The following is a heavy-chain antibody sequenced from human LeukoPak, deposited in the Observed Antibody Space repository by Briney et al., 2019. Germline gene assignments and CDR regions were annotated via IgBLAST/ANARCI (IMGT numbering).Heavy chain of an antibody. CDR2: IIPIFGTA. J-gene: IGHJ4*02. D-gene: IGHD3-10*01. CDR3: ARDMMVRGVIFDY. V-gene: IGHV1-69*13. Sequence: SVKVSCKASGGTFSSYAISWVRQASGQGLEWMGGIIPIFGTANYAQKFQGRVTITADESTSTACLELSSLRSEDTAVYYCARDMMVRGVIFDYWGQGTLVTVSS. CDR1: GGTFSSYA.